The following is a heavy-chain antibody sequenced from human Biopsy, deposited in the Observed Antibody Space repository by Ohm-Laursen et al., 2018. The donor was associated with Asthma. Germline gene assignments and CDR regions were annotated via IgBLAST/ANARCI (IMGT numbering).Heavy chain of an antibody. CDR2: ISYSGST. D-gene: IGHD5-18*01. CDR3: ARDFVGSAMDYFDY. J-gene: IGHJ4*02. V-gene: IGHV4-61*01. Sequence: SQTLSLTCTVSGGSVSSGSHYWSWIRQPPGKGLEWIGYISYSGSTNYNPSLKSRVTISVDTSKNQFSLKLSSVTAADTAVYYCARDFVGSAMDYFDYWGQGTLVTVSS. CDR1: GGSVSSGSHY.